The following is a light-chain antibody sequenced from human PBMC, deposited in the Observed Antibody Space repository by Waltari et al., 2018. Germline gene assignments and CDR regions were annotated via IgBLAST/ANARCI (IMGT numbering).Light chain of an antibody. CDR2: GNS. V-gene: IGLV1-40*01. CDR3: QSYDSSHVV. J-gene: IGLJ2*01. CDR1: SSNIGAGYD. Sequence: QSMLTQPPSVSGAPGQRVTISCPGSSSNIGAGYDVHWYQQLPGTAPKLLIYGNSNRPSGVPDRFSGSKSGTSASLAITGLQAEDEADYYCQSYDSSHVVFGGGTKLTVL.